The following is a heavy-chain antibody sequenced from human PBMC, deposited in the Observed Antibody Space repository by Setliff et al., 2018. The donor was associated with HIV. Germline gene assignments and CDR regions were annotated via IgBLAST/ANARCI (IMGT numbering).Heavy chain of an antibody. D-gene: IGHD2-2*01. CDR1: GGSISGYY. Sequence: PSETLSLTCTVSGGSISGYYWSWIRQPPGKGLEWIGTIFYTGNTNSNPSLKSRVTLSGGMSENQLFLRLTSVTAADTAVYYCVRGFCSSTTCYEDYYYMDVWGKGSTVTVSS. J-gene: IGHJ6*03. V-gene: IGHV4-59*01. CDR2: IFYTGNT. CDR3: VRGFCSSTTCYEDYYYMDV.